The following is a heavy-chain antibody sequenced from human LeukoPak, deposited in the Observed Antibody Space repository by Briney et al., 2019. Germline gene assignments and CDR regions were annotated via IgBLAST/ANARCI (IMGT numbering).Heavy chain of an antibody. D-gene: IGHD3-10*01. CDR1: GFTFSSYA. Sequence: GGSLRLSCAASGFTFSSYAMNWVRQAPGKGLEWVSFISSSSSTIYYADSVKGRFTISRDNAKNSLYLQMDSLRAEDTAVYYCARDGSYYGSGDDYWGQGTLVTVSS. CDR3: ARDGSYYGSGDDY. V-gene: IGHV3-48*01. CDR2: ISSSSSTI. J-gene: IGHJ4*02.